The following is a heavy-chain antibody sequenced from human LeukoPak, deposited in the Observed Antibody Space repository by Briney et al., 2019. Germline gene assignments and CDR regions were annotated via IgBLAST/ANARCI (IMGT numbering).Heavy chain of an antibody. Sequence: ASVKGSCKASGYTFTGYYMHWVRQAPGQGLEWMGWINPNSGGTNYAQKLQGRVTMTRDTSISTAYMELSRLRSDDMAVYYCARDRGMITFGGVIVIPDFPDYWGQGTLVTVSS. CDR2: INPNSGGT. D-gene: IGHD3-16*02. V-gene: IGHV1-2*02. CDR3: ARDRGMITFGGVIVIPDFPDY. CDR1: GYTFTGYY. J-gene: IGHJ4*02.